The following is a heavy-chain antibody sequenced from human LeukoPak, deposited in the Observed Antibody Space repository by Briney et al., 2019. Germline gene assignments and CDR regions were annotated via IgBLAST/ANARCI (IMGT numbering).Heavy chain of an antibody. J-gene: IGHJ4*02. CDR2: INCTSGSK. CDR3: ARAHNWNYGTFDY. D-gene: IGHD1-7*01. V-gene: IGHV3-20*04. CDR1: GFTFDDSG. Sequence: GGSLRLSCAASGFTFDDSGMSWVRQAPGNGLEWFSGINCTSGSKGYADSVKGRFTISNYNAKNSLYLQMNSLRAEDTAVYYCARAHNWNYGTFDYWGQGTLVTVSS.